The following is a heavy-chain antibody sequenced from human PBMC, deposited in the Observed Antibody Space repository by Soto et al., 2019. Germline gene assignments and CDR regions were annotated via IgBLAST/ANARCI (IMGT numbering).Heavy chain of an antibody. V-gene: IGHV4-31*03. CDR1: GGSISSGGYY. D-gene: IGHD4-17*01. CDR3: AREPVTTYYYYYGMDV. Sequence: QVQLQESGPGLVKPSQTLSLTCTVSGGSISSGGYYWSWIRQHPGKGLEWIGYIYYSGSTYYNPSLKSRVTISVDTSKNQFSLKLSSVTAADTAVYYCAREPVTTYYYYYGMDVWGQGTTVTVSS. J-gene: IGHJ6*02. CDR2: IYYSGST.